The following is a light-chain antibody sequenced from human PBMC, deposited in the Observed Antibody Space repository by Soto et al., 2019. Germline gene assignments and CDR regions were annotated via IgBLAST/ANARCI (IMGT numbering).Light chain of an antibody. Sequence: QSVLTQPPSVSAAPGQKVTISCSVSSSNIGGNSVSWYQQLPGTAPKLLIHDDDKRPSGIPDRFSGSKSGTSATLGITGFQTGDEADYYCGSWDSSLSAYVFATGTKV. CDR3: GSWDSSLSAYV. CDR1: SSNIGGNS. J-gene: IGLJ1*01. V-gene: IGLV1-51*01. CDR2: DDD.